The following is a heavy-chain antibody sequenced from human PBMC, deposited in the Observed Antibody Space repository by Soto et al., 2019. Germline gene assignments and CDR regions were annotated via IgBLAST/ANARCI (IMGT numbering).Heavy chain of an antibody. CDR3: ARDPYYYDSSGGFDY. D-gene: IGHD3-22*01. J-gene: IGHJ4*02. CDR2: ISVYNGNT. Sequence: ASVKVSCKASGYTFTSYGISWVRQAPGRGLEWMGWISVYNGNTNYAQKFQGWVTMTRDTSISTAYMELSRLRSDDTAVYYCARDPYYYDSSGGFDYWGQGTLVPVSS. CDR1: GYTFTSYG. V-gene: IGHV1-18*01.